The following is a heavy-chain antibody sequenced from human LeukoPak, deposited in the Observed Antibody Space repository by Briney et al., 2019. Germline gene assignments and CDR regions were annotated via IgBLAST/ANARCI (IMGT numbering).Heavy chain of an antibody. J-gene: IGHJ4*02. V-gene: IGHV5-51*01. CDR3: ARQSRDGSKTRGYYFDH. Sequence: GESLKISCQVSGYIFTDYWIGWVRQMPGKGLESMGIIYPADSDTAYSPFFQGQVTISADKSIRTVSLQWSSLKDSDTAMYYCARQSRDGSKTRGYYFDHWGQGTLVTVSS. CDR1: GYIFTDYW. D-gene: IGHD3-10*01. CDR2: IYPADSDT.